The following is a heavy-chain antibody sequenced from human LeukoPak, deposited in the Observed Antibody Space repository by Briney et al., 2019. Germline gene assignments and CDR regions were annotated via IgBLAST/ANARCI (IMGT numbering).Heavy chain of an antibody. D-gene: IGHD2-2*01. V-gene: IGHV4-39*01. CDR2: ISYSGST. CDR1: GGSISSSSYY. J-gene: IGHJ4*02. CDR3: VRLGSTSPGNWYKLFDQ. Sequence: SETLSLTCTVSGGSISSSSYYWGWLRRPPGKGLEWIGSISYSGSTYYNPSLKSRVTISVDTSKNQFSLKLSSVTAADTAVYYCVRLGSTSPGNWYKLFDQWGQGTLVTVSS.